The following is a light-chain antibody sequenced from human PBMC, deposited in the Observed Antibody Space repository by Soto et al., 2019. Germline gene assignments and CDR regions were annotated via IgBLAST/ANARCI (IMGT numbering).Light chain of an antibody. J-gene: IGKJ1*01. V-gene: IGKV3-20*01. Sequence: EIVLTQSPATLSLSPGERATLSCRASQSISTSHYVAWYQQKAGQAPRLLIYDSSMRAAGIPDRFSGSGSGTDFTLTISRLEPEDFAVYFCQQYGRPPKTFGLGTKV. CDR1: QSISTSHY. CDR2: DSS. CDR3: QQYGRPPKT.